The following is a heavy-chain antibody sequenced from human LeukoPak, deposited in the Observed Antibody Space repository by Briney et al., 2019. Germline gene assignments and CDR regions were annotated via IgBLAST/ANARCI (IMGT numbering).Heavy chain of an antibody. CDR1: GFTFSSYA. V-gene: IGHV3-23*01. Sequence: GGSLRLSCAASGFTFSSYAMSWARQAPGKGLEWVSAISGSGGSTYYADSVKGRFTISRDNSKNTLYLQMNSLRAEDTAVYYCAKTGYSSGWYDFYFEYWGQGTLVTVSS. D-gene: IGHD6-19*01. CDR3: AKTGYSSGWYDFYFEY. J-gene: IGHJ4*02. CDR2: ISGSGGST.